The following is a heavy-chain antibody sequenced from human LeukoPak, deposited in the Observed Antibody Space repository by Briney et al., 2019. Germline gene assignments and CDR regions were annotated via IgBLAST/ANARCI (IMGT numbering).Heavy chain of an antibody. V-gene: IGHV3-11*01. D-gene: IGHD3-3*01. CDR1: GFTFSDYY. Sequence: PGRSLRLSCAASGFTFSDYYMSWIRQAPGKGLEWVSYISSSGSTIYYADSVKGRFTISRDNAKNSLYLQMSNLRAEDTAVYYCARGPFWSGYYDDWGQGTLVTVSS. J-gene: IGHJ4*02. CDR3: ARGPFWSGYYDD. CDR2: ISSSGSTI.